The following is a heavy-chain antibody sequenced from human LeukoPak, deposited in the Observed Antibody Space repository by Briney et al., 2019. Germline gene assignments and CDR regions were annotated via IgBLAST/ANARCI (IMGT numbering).Heavy chain of an antibody. Sequence: TSETLSLTCTVSGGSISSSSYYWGWIRQPPGKGLEWIGSIYYSGSTYYNPSLKSQVTISVDTSKNQFSLKLSSVTAADTAVYYCARHVGVGATLFDYWGQGTLVTVSS. J-gene: IGHJ4*02. CDR1: GGSISSSSYY. CDR2: IYYSGST. D-gene: IGHD1-26*01. CDR3: ARHVGVGATLFDY. V-gene: IGHV4-39*01.